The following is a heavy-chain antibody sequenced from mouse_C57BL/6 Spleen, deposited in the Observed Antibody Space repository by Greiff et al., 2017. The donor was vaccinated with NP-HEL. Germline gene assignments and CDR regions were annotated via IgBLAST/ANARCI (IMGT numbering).Heavy chain of an antibody. CDR3: ARPLGYYFDY. CDR1: GYTFTSYW. J-gene: IGHJ2*01. D-gene: IGHD4-1*01. Sequence: VQLQQPGAELVKPGASVKLSCKASGYTFTSYWMHWVKQRPGQGLEWIGMIHPNSGSTNYNEKFKSKATLTVDKSSSAAYMQLSSLTSEDSAVYYCARPLGYYFDYWGQGTTLTVSS. CDR2: IHPNSGST. V-gene: IGHV1-64*01.